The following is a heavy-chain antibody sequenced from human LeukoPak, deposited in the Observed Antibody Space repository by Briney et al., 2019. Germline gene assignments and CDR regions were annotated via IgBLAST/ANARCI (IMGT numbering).Heavy chain of an antibody. Sequence: GGSLRLSCAASGFTFSSYATHWVRQAPGKGLEYVSAISSNGGSTNYANSVKGRFTISRDNSKNTLYLQMGSLRAEDMAVYYCARKNVVVPAAYEYWGQGTLVTVSS. D-gene: IGHD2-2*01. CDR3: ARKNVVVPAAYEY. CDR2: ISSNGGST. V-gene: IGHV3-64*01. J-gene: IGHJ4*02. CDR1: GFTFSSYA.